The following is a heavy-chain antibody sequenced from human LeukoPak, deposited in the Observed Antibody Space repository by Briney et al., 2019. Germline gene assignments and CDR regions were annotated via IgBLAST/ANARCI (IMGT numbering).Heavy chain of an antibody. V-gene: IGHV4-59*01. Sequence: ETSETLSLTCTASGGSISGYYWSWIRQPPGKGLEWIANIYYSGITNYNPSHTRRVTISLDTSKNQFSLKLTSVTAADSAVYYCAKEYSNYDYWGQGTLVTVPS. CDR1: GGSISGYY. CDR3: AKEYSNYDY. D-gene: IGHD4-11*01. J-gene: IGHJ4*02. CDR2: IYYSGIT.